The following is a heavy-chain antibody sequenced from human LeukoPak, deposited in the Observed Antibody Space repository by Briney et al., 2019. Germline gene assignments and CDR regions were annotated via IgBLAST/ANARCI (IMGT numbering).Heavy chain of an antibody. CDR2: IKKDGSEQ. CDR3: ARDQGYCGSTGCIRWHDY. Sequence: GGSLRLSCVASGFSFSDHWMNWFRQAPGKGLEWVATIKKDGSEQYYVDSVKGRFAIARDNAKDTVYLQMSGLRAEDTAVYYCARDQGYCGSTGCIRWHDYWGQGTLVTVSS. CDR1: GFSFSDHW. J-gene: IGHJ4*02. V-gene: IGHV3-7*01. D-gene: IGHD2-2*01.